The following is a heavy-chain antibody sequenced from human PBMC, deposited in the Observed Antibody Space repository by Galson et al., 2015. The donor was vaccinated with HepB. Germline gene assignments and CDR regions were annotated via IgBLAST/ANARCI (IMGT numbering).Heavy chain of an antibody. CDR3: ASHIDGGVHGFGVSNYHYGMDI. Sequence: ETLSLTCTVSGGSISSYYWNWTRQPPGKGLEWIGYIYYSGSTNYNPSLKSRVSISVDTSKNQFSLRLTSVTAADTAVYYCASHIDGGVHGFGVSNYHYGMDIWGQGTTVTVSS. J-gene: IGHJ6*01. D-gene: IGHD4-23*01. CDR1: GGSISSYY. CDR2: IYYSGST. V-gene: IGHV4-59*08.